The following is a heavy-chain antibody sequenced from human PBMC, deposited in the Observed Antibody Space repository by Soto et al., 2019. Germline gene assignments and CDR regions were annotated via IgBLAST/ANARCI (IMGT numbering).Heavy chain of an antibody. D-gene: IGHD3-3*01. CDR1: GYTFTSYG. J-gene: IGHJ4*02. CDR3: TRDDRKSGITIFGVVTPSFDY. CDR2: ISAYNGNT. Sequence: ASVKVSCKASGYTFTSYGISWVRQAPGQGLEWMGWISAYNGNTNYAQKLQGRVTMTTDTSTSTAYMELRSLRSDDTAVYYCTRDDRKSGITIFGVVTPSFDYWGQGTLVTVSS. V-gene: IGHV1-18*01.